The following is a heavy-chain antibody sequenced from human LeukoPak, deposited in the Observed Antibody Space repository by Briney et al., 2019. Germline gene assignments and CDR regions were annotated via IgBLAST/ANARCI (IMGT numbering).Heavy chain of an antibody. J-gene: IGHJ4*02. CDR3: ASIVAPGRHDYGDY. Sequence: GGSLRLSCAASGFTFSSYSMNWVRQAPGKGLEWVSYISSSSSTIYYADSVKGRFTISGDNAKNSLYLQMNSLRAEDTAVYYCASIVAPGRHDYGDYWGQGTLVTVSS. D-gene: IGHD5-12*01. V-gene: IGHV3-48*04. CDR1: GFTFSSYS. CDR2: ISSSSSTI.